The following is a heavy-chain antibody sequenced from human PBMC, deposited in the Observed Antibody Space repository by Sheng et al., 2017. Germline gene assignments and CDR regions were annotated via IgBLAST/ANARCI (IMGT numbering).Heavy chain of an antibody. V-gene: IGHV4-34*01. CDR3: ARAPGGAMVTYFDY. CDR2: INHSGST. CDR1: GGSFSGYY. J-gene: IGHJ4*02. Sequence: QVQLQQWGAGLLKPSETLSLTCAVYGGSFSGYYWSWIRQPPGKGLEWIGEINHSGSTNYNPSLKSRVTISVDTSKNQFSLKLSSVTAADTAVYYCARAPGGAMVTYFDYWGQGTLVTVSS. D-gene: IGHD5-18*01.